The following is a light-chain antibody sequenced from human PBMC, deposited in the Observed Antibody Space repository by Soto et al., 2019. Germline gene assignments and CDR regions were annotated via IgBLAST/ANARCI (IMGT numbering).Light chain of an antibody. CDR1: SSGVGSSNL. V-gene: IGLV2-23*01. J-gene: IGLJ3*02. CDR2: EAN. CDR3: CSYAGLGRV. Sequence: QCALTQPASVSGSPQQSLTISCSGTSSGVGSSNLVSWYLQHPGKAPKLIIYEANKRASGVSYHFFASKSGNIASLTFSGLQAADETHYFCCSYAGLGRVFGGGTKVTVL.